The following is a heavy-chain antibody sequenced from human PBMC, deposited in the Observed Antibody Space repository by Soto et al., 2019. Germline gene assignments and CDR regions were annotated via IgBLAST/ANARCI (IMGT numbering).Heavy chain of an antibody. V-gene: IGHV3-21*01. D-gene: IGHD5-18*01. CDR1: GFTFSSYS. J-gene: IGHJ3*02. CDR2: ISSSSSYI. Sequence: GGSLRLSCAASGFTFSSYSMNWVRQAPGKGLEWVSSISSSSSYIYYADSVKGRFTISRDNAKNSLYLQMNGLRAEDTAVYYCARGRQLWADAFDIWGQGTMVTVSS. CDR3: ARGRQLWADAFDI.